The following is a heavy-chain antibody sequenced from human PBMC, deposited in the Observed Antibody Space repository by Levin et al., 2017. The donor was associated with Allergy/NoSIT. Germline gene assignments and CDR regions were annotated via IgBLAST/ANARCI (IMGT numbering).Heavy chain of an antibody. J-gene: IGHJ6*03. Sequence: KTGGSLRLSCEASGYIFTHFWIGWVRQMPGKGLEWMGIIFPADSDTRYGPSFQGQVTISADKSINTAYLHWNSLKASDTAMYYCARGAVEYAYDSEGNYHYYYYMDVWGEGTTVTVS. D-gene: IGHD3-10*01. CDR3: ARGAVEYAYDSEGNYHYYYYMDV. CDR2: IFPADSDT. CDR1: GYIFTHFW. V-gene: IGHV5-51*01.